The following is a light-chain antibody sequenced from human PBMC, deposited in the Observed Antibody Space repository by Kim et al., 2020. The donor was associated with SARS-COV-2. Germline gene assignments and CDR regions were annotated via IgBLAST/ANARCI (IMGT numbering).Light chain of an antibody. CDR1: SLRSIY. Sequence: ALGQTVRITCQGDSLRSIYASWYQQKPGQAPVLVIYGKNNRPSGIPDRFSGSSSGNTASLTITGAQAEDEADYYCNSRDSSGNHYVFGTGTKVTVL. CDR2: GKN. V-gene: IGLV3-19*01. CDR3: NSRDSSGNHYV. J-gene: IGLJ1*01.